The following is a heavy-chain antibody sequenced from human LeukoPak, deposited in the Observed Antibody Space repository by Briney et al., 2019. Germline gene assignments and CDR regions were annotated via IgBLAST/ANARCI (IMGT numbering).Heavy chain of an antibody. Sequence: GGSLRLSCAASGFIFDDFSMSWVRQVPGKGLEWVSSITWHGRSTAYADSVRGRFTISRDNAKYSLYLQMNSLRPEDTAFYYCTKATTRRVPAATIDSWGQGTLVTVSS. CDR3: TKATTRRVPAATIDS. CDR2: ITWHGRST. J-gene: IGHJ4*02. CDR1: GFIFDDFS. D-gene: IGHD6-13*01. V-gene: IGHV3-9*01.